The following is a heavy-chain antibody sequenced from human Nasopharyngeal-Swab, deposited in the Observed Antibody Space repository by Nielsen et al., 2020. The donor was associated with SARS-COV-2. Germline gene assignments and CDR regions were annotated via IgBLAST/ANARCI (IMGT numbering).Heavy chain of an antibody. CDR2: VVYSGRT. D-gene: IGHD1-1*01. V-gene: IGHV4-61*01. CDR1: GGSVSSDMYT. Sequence: SETLSLTCTVSGGSVSSDMYTWSWMRQPPGRGLMWIGYVVYSGRTNYTPSLKSRVTIPVDTSKDQFSLKLNSVTAADTVMYFCARTTTTTPFDSCGQGTLVAVSS. CDR3: ARTTTTTPFDS. J-gene: IGHJ4*02.